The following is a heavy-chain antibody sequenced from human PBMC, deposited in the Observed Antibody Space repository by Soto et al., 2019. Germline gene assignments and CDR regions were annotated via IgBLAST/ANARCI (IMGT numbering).Heavy chain of an antibody. V-gene: IGHV4-30-2*01. Sequence: QLQLQESGSRLVKSAETLSLTCAVSGDTISTGGYSWAWIRQPPGKPLEWIGPTYHSENPYYNPSLKSGVSISVYRSKNQVSLKLTSVTAADTAVYYCARETDGAYVGDFDPWGQGTLVSVSS. J-gene: IGHJ5*02. CDR3: ARETDGAYVGDFDP. D-gene: IGHD4-17*01. CDR2: TYHSENP. CDR1: GDTISTGGYS.